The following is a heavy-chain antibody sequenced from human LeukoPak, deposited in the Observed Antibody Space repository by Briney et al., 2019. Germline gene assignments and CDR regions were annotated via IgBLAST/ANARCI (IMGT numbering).Heavy chain of an antibody. Sequence: PGGSLRLSCAASGFTFSSYAMHWVRQAPGKGLEWVAVISNDGSNKYYADSVKGRFTISRDNSKNTLYLQMNSLRAEDTAVYYCAKDLGGYLQDAFDIWGQGTMVTVSS. CDR2: ISNDGSNK. D-gene: IGHD2-15*01. CDR1: GFTFSSYA. J-gene: IGHJ3*02. CDR3: AKDLGGYLQDAFDI. V-gene: IGHV3-30-3*01.